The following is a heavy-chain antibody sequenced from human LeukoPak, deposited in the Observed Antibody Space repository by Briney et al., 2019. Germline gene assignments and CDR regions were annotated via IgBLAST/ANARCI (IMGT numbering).Heavy chain of an antibody. CDR2: INTDGTVT. CDR1: GFTFSSYA. Sequence: GGSLRLSCAASGFTFSSYAMSWVRQAPGKGLESVSRINTDGTVTTYADSVKGRFTVSRDNADNTMFLQMNSVRDEDTAVYYCATKQWLAPPPDSWGQGTPVTVSS. CDR3: ATKQWLAPPPDS. J-gene: IGHJ4*02. D-gene: IGHD6-19*01. V-gene: IGHV3-74*01.